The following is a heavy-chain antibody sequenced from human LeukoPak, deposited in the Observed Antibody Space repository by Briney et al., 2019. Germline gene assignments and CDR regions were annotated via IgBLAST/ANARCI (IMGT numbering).Heavy chain of an antibody. CDR2: IKSKTDGGTI. J-gene: IGHJ4*02. CDR3: TTDDTAAGGN. D-gene: IGHD6-13*01. Sequence: PGGSLRLSCAASGFTFSNAWMSWVRQAPGKGLEWVGHIKSKTDGGTIDYAAPVKGRFTISRDDSKNTLYLQMNSLKTEDTAVYYCTTDDTAAGGNWGQGTLVTVSS. V-gene: IGHV3-15*01. CDR1: GFTFSNAW.